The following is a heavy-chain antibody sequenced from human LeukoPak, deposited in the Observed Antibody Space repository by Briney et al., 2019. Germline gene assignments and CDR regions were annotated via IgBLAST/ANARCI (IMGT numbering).Heavy chain of an antibody. D-gene: IGHD3-22*01. CDR3: ARDRYYYDSSGYANDAFDI. V-gene: IGHV1-46*01. Sequence: ASVKVSCKASGYTFTSYYMHWVRQAPGQGLEGMGIINPSGGSTSYAQKFQGRVTMTRDTSTSTVYMELSSLRSEDTAVYYCARDRYYYDSSGYANDAFDIWGQGTMVTVSS. J-gene: IGHJ3*02. CDR1: GYTFTSYY. CDR2: INPSGGST.